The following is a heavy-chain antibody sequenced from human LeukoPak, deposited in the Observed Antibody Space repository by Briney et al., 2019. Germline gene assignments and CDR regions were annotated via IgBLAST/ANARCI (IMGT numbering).Heavy chain of an antibody. Sequence: GGSLRLSCAASGFTVSSNYMNWVRQAPGKGLEGVSLISRGDTTFYADSVKGRLTISRDNSKNTVFLHLNSLRAEGTPLYYSARGCYRWGRSVFDIWGQGTMVTVSS. V-gene: IGHV3-53*01. D-gene: IGHD2-2*01. CDR3: ARGCYRWGRSVFDI. CDR1: GFTVSSNY. CDR2: ISRGDTT. J-gene: IGHJ3*02.